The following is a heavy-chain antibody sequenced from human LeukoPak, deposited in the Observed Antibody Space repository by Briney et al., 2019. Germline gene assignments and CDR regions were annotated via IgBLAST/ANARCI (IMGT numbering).Heavy chain of an antibody. V-gene: IGHV4-39*01. CDR3: ARQQIVVVAGFDP. D-gene: IGHD2-21*02. J-gene: IGHJ5*02. Sequence: WETLALPCTVSGGSLSISSYYGAWNRQPTGKGLELVESVYYCGSTYYNPSVKGRVTIYVDTSKNKFSLKLSAVTAADTAVYYCARQQIVVVAGFDPWGQGALVTVSS. CDR1: GGSLSISSYY. CDR2: VYYCGST.